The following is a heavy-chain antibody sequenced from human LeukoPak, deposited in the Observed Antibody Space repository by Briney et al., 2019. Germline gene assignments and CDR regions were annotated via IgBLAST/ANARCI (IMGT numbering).Heavy chain of an antibody. CDR2: ISGSSGGT. D-gene: IGHD5-24*01. V-gene: IGHV3-23*01. Sequence: GGSLRLSSAASGFTFSNYAMSWVRQAPGKGLEWVSAISGSSGGTYYADSVKGRFTISRDNSKNTLYLQMNSLRAEDTAVYYCAKASGDGSNYYFDSWGQGTLVTVSS. J-gene: IGHJ4*02. CDR3: AKASGDGSNYYFDS. CDR1: GFTFSNYA.